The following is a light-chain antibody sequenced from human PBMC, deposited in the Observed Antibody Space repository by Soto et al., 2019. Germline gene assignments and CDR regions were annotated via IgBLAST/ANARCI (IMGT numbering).Light chain of an antibody. CDR2: SNN. CDR1: SSNIGSNT. J-gene: IGLJ2*01. Sequence: QSVLTQPPSVSGTPGQRVTISCSGSSSNIGSNTVNCYQQLPGAAPHLLIYSNNQRPPGVPDRFSGSKSGTSASLAISGLQAEDEADYYCAAWDDSLNAVVFGGGTKLTVL. CDR3: AAWDDSLNAVV. V-gene: IGLV1-44*01.